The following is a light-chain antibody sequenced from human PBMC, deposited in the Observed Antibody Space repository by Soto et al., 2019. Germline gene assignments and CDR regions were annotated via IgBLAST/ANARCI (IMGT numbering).Light chain of an antibody. J-gene: IGKJ1*01. CDR2: DAS. Sequence: EIVLTQSPATLSLSPGERATLSCRASQSVSRYLAWYQHKPGQAPRLLIYDASKRATGIPARFSGSGSGTDFTLTISSLEPADFAVYYCQQRSNWPPTWTFGQGTRVEIK. V-gene: IGKV3-11*01. CDR3: QQRSNWPPTWT. CDR1: QSVSRY.